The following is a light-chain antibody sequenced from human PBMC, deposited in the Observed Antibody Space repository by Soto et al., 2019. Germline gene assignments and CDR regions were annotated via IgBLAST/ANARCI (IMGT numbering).Light chain of an antibody. Sequence: EIVLTQSPGTLSLSPGERATLSCRASQSVSSSYLAWYQQKPGQAPRLLIYGSSSRATGITDRFSGSESGTDFTLTISRLEPEDFAVYYCQQYGTSGFTFGPGTKVDIK. CDR3: QQYGTSGFT. J-gene: IGKJ3*01. V-gene: IGKV3-20*01. CDR2: GSS. CDR1: QSVSSSY.